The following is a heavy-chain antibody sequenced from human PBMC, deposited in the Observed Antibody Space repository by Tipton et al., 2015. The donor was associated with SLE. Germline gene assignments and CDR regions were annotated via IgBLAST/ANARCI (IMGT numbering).Heavy chain of an antibody. Sequence: QLVQSGAEVKKPGASVKVSCKASGYTFTGYYMHWVRQAPGQGLEWMGWISVYNGNTNYAQKLQGRVTMTTDTSTSTAYMELRSLRSDDTAVYYCAKARTGWYGTCYDYWGQGALVTVSS. D-gene: IGHD6-19*01. J-gene: IGHJ4*02. V-gene: IGHV1-18*04. CDR1: GYTFTGYY. CDR3: AKARTGWYGTCYDY. CDR2: ISVYNGNT.